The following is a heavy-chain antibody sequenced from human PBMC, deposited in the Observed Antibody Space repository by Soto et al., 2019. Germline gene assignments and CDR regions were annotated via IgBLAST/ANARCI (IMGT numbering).Heavy chain of an antibody. J-gene: IGHJ6*02. Sequence: QVQLVESGGGVVQPGRSLRLSCAASGFTFSSYGMHWVRQAPGKGLEWVAVISYDGSNKYYADSVKGRFTISRDNSKNTLYLQMNSLRAEDTAVYYCAKLYSSGGSCPSYYYYGMDVWGQGTTVTVSS. CDR1: GFTFSSYG. D-gene: IGHD2-15*01. V-gene: IGHV3-30*18. CDR2: ISYDGSNK. CDR3: AKLYSSGGSCPSYYYYGMDV.